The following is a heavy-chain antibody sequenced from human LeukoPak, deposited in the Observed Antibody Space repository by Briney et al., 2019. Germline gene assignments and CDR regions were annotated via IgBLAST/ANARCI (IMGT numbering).Heavy chain of an antibody. V-gene: IGHV4-39*07. CDR3: ARRIAVSNWYFDL. D-gene: IGHD6-19*01. CDR1: GGSISGGIYY. J-gene: IGHJ2*01. Sequence: SQTLSLTCTVSGGSISGGIYYWSWIRQPAGKGLEWIGSIYYSGSTYYNPSLKSRVTISVDTSKNQFSLKLSSVTAADTAVYYCARRIAVSNWYFDLWGRGTLVTVSS. CDR2: IYYSGST.